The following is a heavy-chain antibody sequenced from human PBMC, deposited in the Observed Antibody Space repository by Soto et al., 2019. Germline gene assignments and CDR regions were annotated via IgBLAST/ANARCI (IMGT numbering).Heavy chain of an antibody. CDR1: GFTFGDYA. CDR2: IRSKAYGGTT. Sequence: GGSLRLSCTASGFTFGDYAMSWFRQAPGKGLEWVGFIRSKAYGGTTEYAASVKARFTISRDDSKSIAYLQMNSLKTEDTAVYYCTRDRWEYYYDSSGYYGYFQHWGQGTLVTVSS. D-gene: IGHD3-22*01. J-gene: IGHJ1*01. V-gene: IGHV3-49*03. CDR3: TRDRWEYYYDSSGYYGYFQH.